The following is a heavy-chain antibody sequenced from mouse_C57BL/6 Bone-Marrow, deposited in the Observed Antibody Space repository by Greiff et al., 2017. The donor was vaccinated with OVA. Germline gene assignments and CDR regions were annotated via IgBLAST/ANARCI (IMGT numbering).Heavy chain of an antibody. CDR2: IHPNSGST. CDR3: ARSPYSYAMDY. J-gene: IGHJ4*01. V-gene: IGHV1-64*01. CDR1: GYTFTSYR. D-gene: IGHD2-10*01. Sequence: QVQLQQPGAELVKPGASVKLSCKASGYTFTSYRMHWVKQRPGQGLEWIGMIHPNSGSTNYNEKFKSKATLTVDKSSSTAYMQLSSLTSEDSAVYYCARSPYSYAMDYWGQGTSVTVSS.